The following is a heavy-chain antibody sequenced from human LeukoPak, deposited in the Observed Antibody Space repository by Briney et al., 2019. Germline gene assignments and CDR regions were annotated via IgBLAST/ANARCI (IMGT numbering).Heavy chain of an antibody. D-gene: IGHD4-17*01. CDR1: GVSFNDYY. J-gene: IGHJ4*02. Sequence: SETLSLTCAVSGVSFNDYYWSWVRQTPGKGLGWIGEINHSGYTNDSPSLKSRVTLSIDTSRKQFSLNLRSVTVADSGIYYCTRMTTGHDYWGQGTLVTLPS. V-gene: IGHV4-34*01. CDR2: INHSGYT. CDR3: TRMTTGHDY.